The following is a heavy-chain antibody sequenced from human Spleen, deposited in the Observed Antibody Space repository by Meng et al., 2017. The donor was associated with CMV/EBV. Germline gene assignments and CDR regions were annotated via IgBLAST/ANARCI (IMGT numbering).Heavy chain of an antibody. Sequence: GESLKISCKGSGYSFTSYWIGWVRQMPGKGLEWMGIIYPGDSDTRYSPSFQGQVTISADKSISTAYLQWSSLKASDTAMYYCASSYRIAAAGPTLDAFDIWGQGTMVTVSS. CDR3: ASSYRIAAAGPTLDAFDI. V-gene: IGHV5-51*01. D-gene: IGHD6-13*01. J-gene: IGHJ3*02. CDR1: GYSFTSYW. CDR2: IYPGDSDT.